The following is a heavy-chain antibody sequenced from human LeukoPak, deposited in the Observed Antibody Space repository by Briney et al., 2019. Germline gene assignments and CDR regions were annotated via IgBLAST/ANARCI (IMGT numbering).Heavy chain of an antibody. V-gene: IGHV1-8*01. J-gene: IGHJ4*02. Sequence: GASVKVSCKASGYTFTSYDINWVRQATGQGLEWMEWMNPNSGNTGYAQKFQGRVTMTRNTSISTAYMELSSLRSEDTAVYYCARRLGELSAIDYWGQGTLVTVSS. D-gene: IGHD3-16*02. CDR3: ARRLGELSAIDY. CDR1: GYTFTSYD. CDR2: MNPNSGNT.